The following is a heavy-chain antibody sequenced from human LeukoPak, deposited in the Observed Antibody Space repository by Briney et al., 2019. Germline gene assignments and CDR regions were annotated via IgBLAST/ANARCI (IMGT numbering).Heavy chain of an antibody. J-gene: IGHJ5*02. Sequence: SETLSLTCTVSGGSISGYSWSWIRQSAAKGLEWIGRVYTRGNTNYNPSFKRRVTMSIDTSKKQFSLKLYSVTVADTAEYYCARDNPAGPWGQGTLVTVSS. CDR1: GGSISGYS. V-gene: IGHV4-4*07. CDR3: ARDNPAGP. D-gene: IGHD1-14*01. CDR2: VYTRGNT.